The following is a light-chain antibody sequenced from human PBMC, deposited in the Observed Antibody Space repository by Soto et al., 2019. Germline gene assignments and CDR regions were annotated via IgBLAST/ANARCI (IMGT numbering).Light chain of an antibody. J-gene: IGKJ1*01. CDR2: AAS. CDR3: PQYGSSRWT. CDR1: QSDSSTY. Sequence: EIVLTQSPDTLSLFPGERATLSCRASQSDSSTYLAWYQQKPGQAPRPLISAASSRATGTPDRFSGSGSGTDFTLTISRLEHEDFAVYYCPQYGSSRWTFGQGTKVEIK. V-gene: IGKV3-20*01.